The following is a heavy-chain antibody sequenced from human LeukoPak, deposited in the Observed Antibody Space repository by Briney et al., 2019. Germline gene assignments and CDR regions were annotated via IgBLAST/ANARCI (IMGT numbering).Heavy chain of an antibody. CDR3: ARRSGIAVAGAFDY. D-gene: IGHD6-19*01. CDR2: ISSSDSTI. CDR1: GFTFSSYE. J-gene: IGHJ4*02. V-gene: IGHV3-48*03. Sequence: PGGSLRLSCAGSGFTFSSYEMHWVRQAPGKGLEWVSYISSSDSTIYYADSVKGRFTISRDNSKNTLYLQMNSLRAEDTTVYYCARRSGIAVAGAFDYWGQGTLVTVSS.